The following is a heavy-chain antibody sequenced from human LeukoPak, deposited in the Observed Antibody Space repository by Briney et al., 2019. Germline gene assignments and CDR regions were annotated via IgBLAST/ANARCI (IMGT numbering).Heavy chain of an antibody. Sequence: ASVKVSCKACVCTFTDYYLHLVRQAPGQGLEWMGGINPTGDSNYAQSFQGRVTMTTDTSTSTAYMELRSLRSDDTAVYYCARDGGVSYYDSSGPGDYWGQGTLVTVSS. V-gene: IGHV1-2*02. J-gene: IGHJ4*02. CDR2: INPTGDS. CDR3: ARDGGVSYYDSSGPGDY. D-gene: IGHD3-22*01. CDR1: VCTFTDYY.